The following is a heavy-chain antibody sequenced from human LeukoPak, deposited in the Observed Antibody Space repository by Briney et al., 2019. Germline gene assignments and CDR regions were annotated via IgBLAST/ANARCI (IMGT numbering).Heavy chain of an antibody. D-gene: IGHD6-13*01. V-gene: IGHV3-30*02. CDR1: GFTFSSYG. CDR3: AKIAAAGPNDAFDI. J-gene: IGHJ3*02. CDR2: IRYDGSNK. Sequence: GGSLRLSCAASGFTFSSYGMHWVRQAPGKGLEWVAFIRYDGSNKYYADSVKGRFTISRDNSKNTLYLQMSSLRAEDTAVYYCAKIAAAGPNDAFDIWGQGTMVTVSS.